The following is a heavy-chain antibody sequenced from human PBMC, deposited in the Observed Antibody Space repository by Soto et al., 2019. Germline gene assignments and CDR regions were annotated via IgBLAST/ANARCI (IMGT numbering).Heavy chain of an antibody. V-gene: IGHV1-69*12. CDR3: XXXXXXXXXXXSPRYYYGMDV. J-gene: IGHJ6*02. CDR2: IIPIFGTA. D-gene: IGHD5-18*01. CDR1: GGTFSSYA. Sequence: QVQLVQSGAEVKKPGSSVKVSCKASGGTFSSYAISWVRQAPGQGLEWMGGIIPIFGTADYAQKFQGRVTITADESTSTAYMELSSLRSEDTAVYYXXXXXXXXXXXXSPRYYYGMDVWGQGTTVTVSS.